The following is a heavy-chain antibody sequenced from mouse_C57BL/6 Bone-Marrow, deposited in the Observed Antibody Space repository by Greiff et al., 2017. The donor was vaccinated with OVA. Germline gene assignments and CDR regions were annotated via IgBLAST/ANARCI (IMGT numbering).Heavy chain of an antibody. CDR3: ARSGGYPYAMDY. J-gene: IGHJ4*01. CDR1: GYTFTDYN. V-gene: IGHV1-18*01. D-gene: IGHD3-1*01. Sequence: EVQVVESGPELVKPGASVKIPCKASGYTFTDYNMDWVKQSHGKSLEWIGDINPNNGGTIYNQKFKGKATLTVDKSSSTAYMELRSLTSEDTAVYYGARSGGYPYAMDYWGQGTSVTVSS. CDR2: INPNNGGT.